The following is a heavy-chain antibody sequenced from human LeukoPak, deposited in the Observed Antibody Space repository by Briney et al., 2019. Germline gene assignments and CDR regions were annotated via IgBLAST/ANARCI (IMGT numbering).Heavy chain of an antibody. V-gene: IGHV3-11*01. CDR1: GGSISSGGYY. D-gene: IGHD2-21*01. CDR2: ISSSGSTI. CDR3: ASSLGPVAR. J-gene: IGHJ4*02. Sequence: KPSETLSLTCTVSGGSISSGGYYWSWIRQAPGKGLEWVSYISSSGSTIYYADSVKGRFTISRDNAKNSLYLQMNSLRAEDTAVYYCASSLGPVARWGQGTLVTVSS.